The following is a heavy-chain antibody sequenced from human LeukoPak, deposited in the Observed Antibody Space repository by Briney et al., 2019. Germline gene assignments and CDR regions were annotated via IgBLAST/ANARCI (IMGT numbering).Heavy chain of an antibody. CDR2: IKQDGSEK. V-gene: IGHV3-7*01. D-gene: IGHD3-16*01. Sequence: GGSLRLSCAASGFTLSNYWMSWIRQVPGKGPEWVANIKQDGSEKYYVDSVKGRFTISRDNAKNSLYLQMNSLRAEDTAVYYCARDLIREVSFDYWGQGTLVTVSS. CDR3: ARDLIREVSFDY. J-gene: IGHJ4*02. CDR1: GFTLSNYW.